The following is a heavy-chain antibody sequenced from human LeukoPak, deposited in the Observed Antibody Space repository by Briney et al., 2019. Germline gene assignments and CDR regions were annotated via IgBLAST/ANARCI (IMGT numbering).Heavy chain of an antibody. CDR1: GGSISSYY. CDR3: ARDPYLGYCSSTSCYAWGSFDY. J-gene: IGHJ4*02. Sequence: SETLSLTCTVSGGSISSYYWSWIRQPPGKGLEWIGYIYYSGSTNYNPSLKSRVTISVDTSKNQFSLKLSSVTAADTAVYYCARDPYLGYCSSTSCYAWGSFDYWGQGTLVTVSS. CDR2: IYYSGST. V-gene: IGHV4-59*12. D-gene: IGHD2-2*01.